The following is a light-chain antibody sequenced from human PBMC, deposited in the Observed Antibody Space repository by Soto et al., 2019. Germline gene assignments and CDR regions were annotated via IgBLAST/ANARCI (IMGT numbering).Light chain of an antibody. J-gene: IGKJ2*01. Sequence: EIVLTQSPGTLSLSPGQRATLSCRASQSISSTYLAWYQQKLGQAPRLLIYGASSRATDIPDRFSGSGSGTDFTLTISRLEPEDFAAYYCQQYGSSPPYTFGQGTKLEI. CDR2: GAS. V-gene: IGKV3-20*01. CDR3: QQYGSSPPYT. CDR1: QSISSTY.